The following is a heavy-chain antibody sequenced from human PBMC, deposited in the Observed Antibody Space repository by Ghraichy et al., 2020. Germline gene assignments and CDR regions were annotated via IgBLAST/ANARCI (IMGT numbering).Heavy chain of an antibody. CDR3: ARESSSSLSSYYYEMDV. Sequence: SQTLSLTCTVSGGSITSYYWSWIRQPPGKGLEWIGYIYYSGSTNYNPSLKSRVTISVDTSRNQFSLRLTSVTAADTAMYYCARESSSSLSSYYYEMDVWGQGTTVTVSS. D-gene: IGHD6-6*01. J-gene: IGHJ6*02. V-gene: IGHV4-59*01. CDR1: GGSITSYY. CDR2: IYYSGST.